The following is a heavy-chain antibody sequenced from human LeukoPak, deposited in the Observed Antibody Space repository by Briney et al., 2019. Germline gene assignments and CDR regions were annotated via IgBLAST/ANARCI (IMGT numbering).Heavy chain of an antibody. CDR2: IFYSGST. CDR1: GGSINSCY. J-gene: IGHJ6*02. CDR3: TRGVKSGVGYYGMDV. V-gene: IGHV4-59*01. Sequence: SETLSLTCTVSGGSINSCYWSWIRQPPGKGLEWIAYIFYSGSTNYNPSLKSRVTISVDTSKNQFSLKLNSVTAADTAVYYCTRGVKSGVGYYGMDVWGQGTTVTVSS. D-gene: IGHD2-15*01.